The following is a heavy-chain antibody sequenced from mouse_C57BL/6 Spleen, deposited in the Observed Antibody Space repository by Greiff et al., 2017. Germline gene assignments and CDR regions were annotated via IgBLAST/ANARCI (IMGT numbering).Heavy chain of an antibody. CDR1: GYTFTSYW. V-gene: IGHV1-52*01. J-gene: IGHJ4*01. CDR2: INPSDSDT. CDR3: ARGYYCHCDYYCMDY. D-gene: IGHD2-1*01. Sequence: QVQLQQPGAELVRPGSSVKLSCKASGYTFTSYWMHWVKQRPIQGLEWIGNINPSDSDTPYNQKFKDKATLTVDKSSSTAYMQLSSLTSEDSAVYYCARGYYCHCDYYCMDYWGQGTLVTVSS.